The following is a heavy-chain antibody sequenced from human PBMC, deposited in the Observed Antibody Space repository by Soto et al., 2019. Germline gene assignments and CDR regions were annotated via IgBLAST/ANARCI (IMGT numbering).Heavy chain of an antibody. Sequence: SETLSLTCAVYGGSFSGYYWSWIRQPPGKGLEWIGEINHSGSTNYNPSLKSRVTISVDTSKNQFSLKLSSVTAADTAVYYCARGRGLLSLPRDSSSWKRGRGFDIWGQGTMVTVSS. J-gene: IGHJ3*02. CDR3: ARGRGLLSLPRDSSSWKRGRGFDI. V-gene: IGHV4-34*01. D-gene: IGHD6-13*01. CDR2: INHSGST. CDR1: GGSFSGYY.